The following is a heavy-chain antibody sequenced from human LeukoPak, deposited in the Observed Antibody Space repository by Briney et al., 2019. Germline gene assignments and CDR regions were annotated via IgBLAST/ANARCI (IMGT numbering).Heavy chain of an antibody. D-gene: IGHD6-6*01. CDR1: GYTLTSYD. Sequence: ASVKVSCKASGYTLTSYDINWVRQATGQGLEWMGWMNPNSGNTRYAQKFQGRVTMTRNTSIRTAYMERSSLRSEDTAVYYCARGRSIAARPVWGQGTLVTVSS. CDR3: ARGRSIAARPV. CDR2: MNPNSGNT. V-gene: IGHV1-8*01. J-gene: IGHJ4*02.